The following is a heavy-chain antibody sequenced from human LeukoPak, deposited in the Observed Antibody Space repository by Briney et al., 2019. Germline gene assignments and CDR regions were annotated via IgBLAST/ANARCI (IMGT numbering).Heavy chain of an antibody. Sequence: SETLSLTCTVSGGSISSYYWSWIRQPPGKGLEWIGYIYYSGSTNYNPSLKSRVTISVDTSKNQFSLKLSSVTAADTAVYYCARVRDQQLAFDYWGQGTLVTVSS. J-gene: IGHJ4*02. CDR2: IYYSGST. CDR3: ARVRDQQLAFDY. D-gene: IGHD6-13*01. V-gene: IGHV4-59*01. CDR1: GGSISSYY.